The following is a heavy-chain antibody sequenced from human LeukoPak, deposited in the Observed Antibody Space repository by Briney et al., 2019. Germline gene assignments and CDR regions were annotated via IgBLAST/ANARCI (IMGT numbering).Heavy chain of an antibody. CDR3: ARVKDCSSTSCYNFDY. CDR1: GFTFSSYA. CDR2: ISYDGSNK. Sequence: PGRSLRLSWAASGFTFSSYAMHWVRQAPGKGLEWVAVISYDGSNKYYADSVKGRFTISRDNSKNTLYLQMNSLRAEDTAVYYCARVKDCSSTSCYNFDYWGQGTLVTVSS. V-gene: IGHV3-30*04. D-gene: IGHD2-2*01. J-gene: IGHJ4*02.